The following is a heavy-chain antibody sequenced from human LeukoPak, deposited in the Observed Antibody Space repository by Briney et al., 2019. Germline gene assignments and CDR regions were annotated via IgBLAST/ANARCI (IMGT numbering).Heavy chain of an antibody. CDR3: ARDKVSPLDWFDP. CDR1: NYTFTSYG. J-gene: IGHJ5*02. Sequence: ASVKVSCKASNYTFTSYGISWVRQAPGQGLEWMAWINAYNGDTNYAQKFQGRVTMTIDKSTSTAYMELRSLRSDDTAVYYCARDKVSPLDWFDPWGQGTPVTVSS. V-gene: IGHV1-18*01. CDR2: INAYNGDT.